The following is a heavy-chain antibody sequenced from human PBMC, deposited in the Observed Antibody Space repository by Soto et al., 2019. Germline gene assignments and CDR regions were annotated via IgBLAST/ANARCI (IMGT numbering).Heavy chain of an antibody. D-gene: IGHD1-26*01. V-gene: IGHV5-51*01. CDR3: ARRGGATNYYYYGMDV. J-gene: IGHJ6*02. Sequence: GESLKISCKGSGYSFTSYWIGWVRQMPGKGLEWMGIIYPGDSDTRYIPSFQGQVTISADKSISTAYPQWSSLKASDTAMYYCARRGGATNYYYYGMDVWGQGTTVTVSS. CDR1: GYSFTSYW. CDR2: IYPGDSDT.